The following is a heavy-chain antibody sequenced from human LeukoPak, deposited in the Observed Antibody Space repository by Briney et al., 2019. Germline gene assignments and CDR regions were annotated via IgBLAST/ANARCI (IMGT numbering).Heavy chain of an antibody. Sequence: SETLSLTCTVSGGSVSYYYWNWIRQPPGKGLEWIGYFYYSGSTKYNPSLKSRVTVSVDTSKNQFSLKLSSVTAADTAVYYCARDGWELTDYWGQGTLVTVSS. CDR3: ARDGWELTDY. J-gene: IGHJ4*02. CDR1: GGSVSYYY. V-gene: IGHV4-59*02. CDR2: FYYSGST. D-gene: IGHD1-26*01.